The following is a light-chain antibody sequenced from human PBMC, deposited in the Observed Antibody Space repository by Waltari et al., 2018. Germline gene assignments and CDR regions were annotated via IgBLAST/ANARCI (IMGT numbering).Light chain of an antibody. CDR1: QSLLSSDGNTY. Sequence: DVVLTQSPLSLPVTLGQPAPISCRSSQSLLSSDGNTYFNWFQQRPGQSPRRLVYKVSNRDSGVPDRFSGSGSGTIFTLRISRVEAEDVGVYYCMQGTLRPWTFGQGTKVEIK. CDR2: KVS. V-gene: IGKV2-30*01. J-gene: IGKJ1*01. CDR3: MQGTLRPWT.